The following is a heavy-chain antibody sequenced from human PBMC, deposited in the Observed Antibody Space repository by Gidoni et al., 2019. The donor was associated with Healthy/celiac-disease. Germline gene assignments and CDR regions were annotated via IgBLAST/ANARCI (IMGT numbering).Heavy chain of an antibody. V-gene: IGHV1-3*01. CDR2: INAGNGNT. D-gene: IGHD2-15*01. J-gene: IGHJ3*02. CDR3: ARVYCSGGSCYSDAFDI. CDR1: GYTFTSYA. Sequence: QAQLVQPGAEVKKPGPSVKVSCKASGYTFTSYALHWVRQAPGQRLEWMGGINAGNGNTKYSQKFQGRVTITRDTSASTAYMELSSLRSEDTAVYYCARVYCSGGSCYSDAFDIWGQGTMVTVSS.